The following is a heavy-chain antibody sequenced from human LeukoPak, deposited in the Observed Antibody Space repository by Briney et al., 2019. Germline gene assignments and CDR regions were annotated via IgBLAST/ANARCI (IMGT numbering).Heavy chain of an antibody. CDR1: GFTFSNAW. J-gene: IGHJ3*02. D-gene: IGHD1-1*01. CDR2: IKSKTDGGTT. Sequence: GGSLRLSCAASGFTFSNAWMSWVRQAPGKGLEWVGRIKSKTDGGTTDYAAPVKGRFTISRDDSKNTLYLQMNSLKTEDTAVYYCTTGGDSDWNDVRLAFDIWGQGTMVTVSS. CDR3: TTGGDSDWNDVRLAFDI. V-gene: IGHV3-15*01.